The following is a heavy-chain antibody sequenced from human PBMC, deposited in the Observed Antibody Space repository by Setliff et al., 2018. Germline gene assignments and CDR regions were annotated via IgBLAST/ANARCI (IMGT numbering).Heavy chain of an antibody. CDR1: GGSISSGDHY. CDR2: VYYSGSI. J-gene: IGHJ3*01. V-gene: IGHV4-39*01. CDR3: ARQVEMATIAFDV. D-gene: IGHD5-12*01. Sequence: SETLSLTCTVSGGSISSGDHYWSWIRQPPGMRPEWIGTVYYSGSIYYNPSLKSRVTLFVDTSKDQFSLRLTSMTAADTAVYYCARQVEMATIAFDVWGQGTMVTVS.